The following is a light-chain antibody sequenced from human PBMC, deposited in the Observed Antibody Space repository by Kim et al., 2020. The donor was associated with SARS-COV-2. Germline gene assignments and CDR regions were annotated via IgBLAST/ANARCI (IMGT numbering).Light chain of an antibody. CDR3: QQYDNLLT. CDR2: DAS. Sequence: SAAVGDRVTITCQASQDISNYLNLYQQKPGKAPKLLIYDASNLETGVPSRFSGSGSGTDFTFTISSLQPEDIATYYCQQYDNLLTFGGGTKVDIK. V-gene: IGKV1-33*01. CDR1: QDISNY. J-gene: IGKJ4*01.